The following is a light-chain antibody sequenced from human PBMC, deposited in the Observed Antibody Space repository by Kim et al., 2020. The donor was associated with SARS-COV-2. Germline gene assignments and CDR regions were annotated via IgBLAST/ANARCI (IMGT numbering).Light chain of an antibody. V-gene: IGKV3-15*01. J-gene: IGKJ1*01. CDR3: KQYNDWPRS. CDR2: DAS. CDR1: QSINTN. Sequence: VSPGERATLSCRASQSINTNLAWFQQKPGQAPSLLIEDASTRATGIPARFSGSGSGADFTLTINGLQPEDSAVYYCKQYNDWPRSFGQGTKVEIK.